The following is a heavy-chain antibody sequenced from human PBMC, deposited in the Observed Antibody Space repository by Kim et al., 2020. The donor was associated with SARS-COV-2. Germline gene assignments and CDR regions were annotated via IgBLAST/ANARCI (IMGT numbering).Heavy chain of an antibody. CDR3: ARDPTDSSSWFTVLDF. CDR1: GFSFSSYA. J-gene: IGHJ4*02. Sequence: GGSLRLSCAASGFSFSSYAMHWVRQAPGKGLEWVAAISVDGNNKYYVDSVKGRFTISRDNSKNTLYLQMNTLSGEDTAIYYCARDPTDSSSWFTVLDFWGQGTLVSVSS. D-gene: IGHD6-13*01. V-gene: IGHV3-30*04. CDR2: ISVDGNNK.